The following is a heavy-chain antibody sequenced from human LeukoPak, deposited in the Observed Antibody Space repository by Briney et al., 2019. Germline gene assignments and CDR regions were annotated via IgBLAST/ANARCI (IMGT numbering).Heavy chain of an antibody. CDR3: AKDRYCSSTSCYIAFDI. V-gene: IGHV3-30*18. CDR1: GFTFSSYG. Sequence: PGRSLRLSCAASGFTFSSYGMHWVRQAPGKGLEWVAVISYDGSNKYYADSVKGRFTISRDNSKNTLYLQMNSLRAEDTAVYYCAKDRYCSSTSCYIAFDIWGQGTMVTVSS. J-gene: IGHJ3*02. D-gene: IGHD2-2*02. CDR2: ISYDGSNK.